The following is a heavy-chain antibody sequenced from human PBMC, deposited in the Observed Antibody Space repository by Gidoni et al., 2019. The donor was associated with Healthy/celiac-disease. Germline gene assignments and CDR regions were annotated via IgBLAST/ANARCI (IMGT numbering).Heavy chain of an antibody. V-gene: IGHV3-30*18. CDR1: GFTFSSYG. Sequence: QVQLVESGGGVVQPGRSLRLSCAASGFTFSSYGMHWVRQAPGKGLEWVAVISYDGSNKYYADSVKGRFTISRDNSKNTLYLQMNSLRAEDTAVYYCAKELGFVVRDHFDYWGQGTLVTVSS. CDR2: ISYDGSNK. D-gene: IGHD3-10*01. J-gene: IGHJ4*02. CDR3: AKELGFVVRDHFDY.